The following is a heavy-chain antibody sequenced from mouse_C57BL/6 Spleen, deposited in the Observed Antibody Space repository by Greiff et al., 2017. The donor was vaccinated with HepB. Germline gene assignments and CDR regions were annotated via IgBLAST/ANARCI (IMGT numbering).Heavy chain of an antibody. CDR2: IDTETGGT. D-gene: IGHD4-1*01. Sequence: QVQLKQSGAELVRPGASVTLSCKASGYTFTDYEMHWVKQTPVHGLEWIGAIDTETGGTAYNQKFKGKAILTADISSSTAYMELRSLTSEDSAVYYCTRRANSLYYFDYWGQGTTLTVSS. CDR1: GYTFTDYE. CDR3: TRRANSLYYFDY. J-gene: IGHJ2*01. V-gene: IGHV1-15*01.